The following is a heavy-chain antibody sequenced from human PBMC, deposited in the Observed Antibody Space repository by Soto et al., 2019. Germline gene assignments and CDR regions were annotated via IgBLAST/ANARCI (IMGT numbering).Heavy chain of an antibody. D-gene: IGHD1-26*01. CDR3: ARADSGSYYSPGYYHYYRMDV. CDR1: GVAISSYY. Sequence: LETLSLTYTVSGVAISSYYCSCIRQPPGRGLGWFGYIYCSGRTNYNPSLKSRVTISVDTSKNQFSLKMSSVTAADTAVYYCARADSGSYYSPGYYHYYRMDVWGQGTPVTV. V-gene: IGHV4-59*01. J-gene: IGHJ6*02. CDR2: IYCSGRT.